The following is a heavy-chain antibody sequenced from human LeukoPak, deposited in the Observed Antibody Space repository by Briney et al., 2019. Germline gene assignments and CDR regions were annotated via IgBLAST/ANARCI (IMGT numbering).Heavy chain of an antibody. CDR3: ARTSSSWRIYYFDY. D-gene: IGHD6-13*01. J-gene: IGHJ4*02. Sequence: SETLSLTCTVSGGTVSSGNYFWGWIRQPPGKGLEWIGEINHSGSTNYNPSLKSRVTISVDTSKNQFSLKLSSVTAADTAVYYCARTSSSWRIYYFDYWGQGTLVTVSS. CDR1: GGTVSSGNYF. CDR2: INHSGST. V-gene: IGHV4-39*07.